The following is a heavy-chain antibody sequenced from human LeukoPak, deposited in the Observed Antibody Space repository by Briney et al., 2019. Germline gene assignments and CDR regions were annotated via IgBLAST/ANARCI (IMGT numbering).Heavy chain of an antibody. CDR1: GFTFSSYA. Sequence: GGSLRLSCAASGFTFSSYAMSWVRQAPGKGLEWVSAISGSGGSTYYADSVKGRFTISRDNSKNTLYLQMNSLRAEDTAVYYCASYYGSGIYYTKDYWGQGTLVTVSS. J-gene: IGHJ4*02. D-gene: IGHD3-10*01. CDR2: ISGSGGST. CDR3: ASYYGSGIYYTKDY. V-gene: IGHV3-23*01.